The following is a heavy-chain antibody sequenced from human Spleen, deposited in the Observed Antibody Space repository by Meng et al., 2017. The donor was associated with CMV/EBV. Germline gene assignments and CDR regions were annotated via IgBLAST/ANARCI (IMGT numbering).Heavy chain of an antibody. Sequence: SGYTCTSYEINWVRQATGQGLEWMGWMNPNSGNTGYAQKFQGRVTMTRNTSISTAYMELSSLRSEDTAVYYCAKEGSGSSGDWFDPWGQGTLVTVSS. D-gene: IGHD6-13*01. V-gene: IGHV1-8*01. CDR2: MNPNSGNT. J-gene: IGHJ5*02. CDR1: GYTCTSYE. CDR3: AKEGSGSSGDWFDP.